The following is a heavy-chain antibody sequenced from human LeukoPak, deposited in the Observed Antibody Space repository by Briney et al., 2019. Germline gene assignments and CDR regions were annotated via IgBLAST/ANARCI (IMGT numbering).Heavy chain of an antibody. D-gene: IGHD6-19*01. CDR3: ARAVAGAYYYYYMDV. V-gene: IGHV5-51*01. J-gene: IGHJ6*03. CDR2: IYPGDSDT. CDR1: GYSFTSYW. Sequence: GESLKIPCKGSGYSFTSYWIGWVRQMPGKGLEWMGIIYPGDSDTRYSPSFQGQVTISADKSISTAYLQWSSLKASDTAMYYCARAVAGAYYYYYMDVWGKGTTVTVSS.